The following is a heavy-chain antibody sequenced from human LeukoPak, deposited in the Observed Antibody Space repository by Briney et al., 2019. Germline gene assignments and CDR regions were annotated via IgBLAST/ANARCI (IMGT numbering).Heavy chain of an antibody. CDR3: TRGVLEWLLGDAFDI. J-gene: IGHJ3*02. V-gene: IGHV1-18*01. CDR1: GYTFTNYG. CDR2: ISAYNGNT. D-gene: IGHD3-3*01. Sequence: ASVKVSCKALGYTFTNYGISWVRQAPGQGLEWMGWISAYNGNTDYAQKLQGRVTMTRDTSISTAYMELSRLRSDDTAVYYCTRGVLEWLLGDAFDIWGQGTMVTVSS.